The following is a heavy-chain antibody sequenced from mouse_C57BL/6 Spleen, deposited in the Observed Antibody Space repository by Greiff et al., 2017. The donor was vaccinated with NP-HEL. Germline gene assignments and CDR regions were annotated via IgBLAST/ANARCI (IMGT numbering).Heavy chain of an antibody. V-gene: IGHV1-54*01. D-gene: IGHD2-5*01. CDR2: INPGSGGT. CDR1: GYAFTNYL. Sequence: LVESGAELVRPGTSVKVSCKASGYAFTNYLIEWVKQRPGQGLEWIGVINPGSGGTNYNEKFKGKATLTADKSSSTAYMQLSSLTSEDSAVYFCARFDSNYPYYAMDYWGQGTSVTVSS. J-gene: IGHJ4*01. CDR3: ARFDSNYPYYAMDY.